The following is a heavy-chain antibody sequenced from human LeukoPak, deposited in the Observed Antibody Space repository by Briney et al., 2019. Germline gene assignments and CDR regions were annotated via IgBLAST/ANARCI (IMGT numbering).Heavy chain of an antibody. J-gene: IGHJ6*02. Sequence: GGSLRLSSVASGFTFDDHAMHCVRPAPGKGLEWGSSISWYSGNIGYADSVKGRFSISRDNAKNTLYLEMNSLRTDDTALYFCARDVWRRAFYYAMDVWGQGTTVAVSS. D-gene: IGHD2-21*01. CDR3: ARDVWRRAFYYAMDV. CDR2: ISWYSGNI. V-gene: IGHV3-9*01. CDR1: GFTFDDHA.